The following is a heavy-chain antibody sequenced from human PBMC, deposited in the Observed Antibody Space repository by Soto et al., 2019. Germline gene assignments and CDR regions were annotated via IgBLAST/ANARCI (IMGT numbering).Heavy chain of an antibody. CDR2: MNPDSTNT. CDR1: GYTFTNYD. V-gene: IGHV1-8*01. Sequence: QVQLVQSGAEVKQPGASVKVSCRTSGYTFTNYDISWVRQATGQGLEWMGWMNPDSTNTGYAQKFQGRVTMTRDTSISTAYMELTSLTSEDTAIYYCARAIRDQLLSDYWGQGSLVIVSS. CDR3: ARAIRDQLLSDY. J-gene: IGHJ4*02. D-gene: IGHD1-26*01.